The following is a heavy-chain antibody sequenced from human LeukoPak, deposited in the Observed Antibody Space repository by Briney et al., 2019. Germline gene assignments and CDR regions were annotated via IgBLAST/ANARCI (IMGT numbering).Heavy chain of an antibody. CDR2: VYPGDSDI. Sequence: GESLKISCKGSGYTFTSYWIAWVRQMPGKGLEWMGIVYPGDSDIRYSPSFQGQVTISADKSITTAYLQWSSLKASDTAMYYCAIQRGSGGYDYWGQGTLVTVSS. V-gene: IGHV5-51*01. CDR3: AIQRGSGGYDY. D-gene: IGHD1-14*01. J-gene: IGHJ4*02. CDR1: GYTFTSYW.